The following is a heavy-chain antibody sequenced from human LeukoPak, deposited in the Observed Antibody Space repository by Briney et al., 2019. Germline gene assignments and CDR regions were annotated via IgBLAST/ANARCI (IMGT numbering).Heavy chain of an antibody. Sequence: PGGSLRLSCAASGFTFSSYAMSWVRQAPGKGLEWVSSITGSSNYIYYADSVKGRFTISRDNTKSLLFLQMDSLRAEDTAVYYCARDAPRRDNSNNYFDYWGQGTLATVSS. V-gene: IGHV3-21*06. CDR3: ARDAPRRDNSNNYFDY. CDR2: ITGSSNYI. D-gene: IGHD4-11*01. J-gene: IGHJ4*02. CDR1: GFTFSSYA.